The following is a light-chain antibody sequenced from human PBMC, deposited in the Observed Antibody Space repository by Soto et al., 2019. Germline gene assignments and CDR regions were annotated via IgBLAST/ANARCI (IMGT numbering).Light chain of an antibody. CDR1: QSLVHSNGYTY. J-gene: IGKJ1*01. Sequence: DVVMTQSPLSLPVTPGQPASISCRSSQSLVHSNGYTYLNWFQQRPGQSPRRLIYLVSDRDSGVAESCSGSRSCSDFTLKISRVDAMAVGGYYCLQGTLLSWTFGTGIMVEIK. V-gene: IGKV2-30*02. CDR3: LQGTLLSWT. CDR2: LVS.